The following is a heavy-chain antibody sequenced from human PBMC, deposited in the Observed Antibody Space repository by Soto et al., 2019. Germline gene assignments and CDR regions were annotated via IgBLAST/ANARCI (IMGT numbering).Heavy chain of an antibody. CDR3: ARDQIAGTYFFDY. Sequence: ASVKVSCKASGNTFTSHYIHWVRQAPGQGPEWMGIINPGGGSTSYAQKFQSRVTMTRDTSTSTVYMELSSLRSEDTAIYYCARDQIAGTYFFDYWGQGTLVTVSS. D-gene: IGHD6-13*01. CDR1: GNTFTSHY. V-gene: IGHV1-46*01. J-gene: IGHJ4*02. CDR2: INPGGGST.